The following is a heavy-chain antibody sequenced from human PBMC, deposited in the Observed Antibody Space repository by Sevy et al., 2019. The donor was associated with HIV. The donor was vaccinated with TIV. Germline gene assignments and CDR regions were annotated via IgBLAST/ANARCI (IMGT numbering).Heavy chain of an antibody. CDR2: ISWNRGSV. D-gene: IGHD2-2*02. J-gene: IGHJ6*02. CDR3: AKDLNRGCDSINCYTYYYYFYGLDV. V-gene: IGHV3-9*01. Sequence: GGSLRLSCAASGFPFNDHAMHWVRQTPGKGLEWVAGISWNRGSVGYADSVKGRFTISRDNPKQSISLQMNSLRADDTALYICAKDLNRGCDSINCYTYYYYFYGLDVWGHGTTVTVSS. CDR1: GFPFNDHA.